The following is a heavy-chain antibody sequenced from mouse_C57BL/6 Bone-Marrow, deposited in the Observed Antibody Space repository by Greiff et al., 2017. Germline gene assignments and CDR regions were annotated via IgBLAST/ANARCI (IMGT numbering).Heavy chain of an antibody. CDR3: ARDYYGSSFYAMDY. V-gene: IGHV8-8*01. CDR1: GFSLSTFGMG. CDR2: IWWDDDK. J-gene: IGHJ4*01. D-gene: IGHD1-1*01. Sequence: ESGPGILQPSQTLSLTCSFSGFSLSTFGMGVGWIRQPSGKGLEWLAHIWWDDDKYYNPALKSRLTISKDTSKNQVFLKIANVDTADTATYYCARDYYGSSFYAMDYWGQGTSVTVSS.